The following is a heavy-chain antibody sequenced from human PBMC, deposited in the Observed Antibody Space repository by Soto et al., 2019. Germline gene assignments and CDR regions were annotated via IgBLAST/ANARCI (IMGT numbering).Heavy chain of an antibody. CDR3: AKDLGGYNNYYYYGMDV. Sequence: GGSLRLSCAASGFTFSSYAMSWVRQAPGKGLEWVSAISGSGGSTYYADSVKGRFTISRDNSKNTLYLQMNSLRAEDTAVYYCAKDLGGYNNYYYYGMDVWGQGTTVTVSS. J-gene: IGHJ6*02. CDR1: GFTFSSYA. D-gene: IGHD3-22*01. CDR2: ISGSGGST. V-gene: IGHV3-23*01.